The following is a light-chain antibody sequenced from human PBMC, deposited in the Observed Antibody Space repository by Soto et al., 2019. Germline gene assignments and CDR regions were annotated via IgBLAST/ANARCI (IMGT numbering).Light chain of an antibody. CDR1: QSVSSN. Sequence: EIVLTQSPATLSVSPGERATLSCRASQSVSSNLAWYQHKPGQAPRLLIYAASTRATGIPARFSGSGSGTDFTLTISSLQSEDFAVYYCHQYHHWPPSFTFGPGTKVD. CDR2: AAS. J-gene: IGKJ3*01. V-gene: IGKV3-15*01. CDR3: HQYHHWPPSFT.